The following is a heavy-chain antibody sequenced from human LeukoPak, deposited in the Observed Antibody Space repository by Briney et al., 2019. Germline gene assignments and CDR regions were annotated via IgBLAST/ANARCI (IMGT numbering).Heavy chain of an antibody. CDR3: ARAVAGDYYFDY. Sequence: SETLSLTCTVSGGSISSSSYYWGWIRQPPGKGLEWIGSIYYSGSTYYNPSLKSRVTISIDTSKNQFSLKLSSVTAADTAVYYGARAVAGDYYFDYWGQGTLVTVSS. CDR2: IYYSGST. CDR1: GGSISSSSYY. D-gene: IGHD6-19*01. J-gene: IGHJ4*02. V-gene: IGHV4-39*01.